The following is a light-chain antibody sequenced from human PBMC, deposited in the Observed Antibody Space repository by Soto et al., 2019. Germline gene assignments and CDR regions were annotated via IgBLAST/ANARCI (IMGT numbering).Light chain of an antibody. CDR1: SSDIGVYNF. CDR3: TSWTTSTTMI. J-gene: IGLJ2*01. V-gene: IGLV2-14*03. Sequence: QSVLTQPASVSGSPGQSITISCTGTSSDIGVYNFVSWYQQHPGKAPKLMLYDVNIRPSGVSNRFSGSKSGNTASLTISGLQAEDEADYYCTSWTTSTTMIFGGGTKVTVL. CDR2: DVN.